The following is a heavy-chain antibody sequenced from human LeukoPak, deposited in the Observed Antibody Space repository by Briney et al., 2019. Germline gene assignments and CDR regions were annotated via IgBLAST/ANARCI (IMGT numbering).Heavy chain of an antibody. CDR1: GGSFSGYY. Sequence: SETLSLTCAVYGGSFSGYYWSWIRQPPGKGLEWIGEINHSGSTNYNPSLKSRVTISVDTSKNQFSLKLSSVTAADTAVYYCARALGYYYGSGSYYNPKYHALDIWGQGTMVTVSS. CDR3: ARALGYYYGSGSYYNPKYHALDI. CDR2: INHSGST. V-gene: IGHV4-34*01. D-gene: IGHD3-10*01. J-gene: IGHJ3*02.